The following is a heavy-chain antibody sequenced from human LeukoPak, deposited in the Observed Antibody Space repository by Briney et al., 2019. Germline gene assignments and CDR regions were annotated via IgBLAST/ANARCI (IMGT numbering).Heavy chain of an antibody. J-gene: IGHJ4*02. CDR3: ARDRGVTYTYY. V-gene: IGHV1-69*04. CDR2: IIPILGIA. CDR1: GGTFSSYA. Sequence: EASVKVSCKASGGTFSSYAISWVRQAPGQGLEWMGRIIPILGIANYAQKFQGRVTITADKSTSTAYMELSSLRSEDTAVYYCARDRGVTYTYYWGQGTLVTVSS. D-gene: IGHD2-21*02.